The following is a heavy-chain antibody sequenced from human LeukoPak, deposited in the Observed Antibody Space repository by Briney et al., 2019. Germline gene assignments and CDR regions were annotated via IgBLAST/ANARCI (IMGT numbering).Heavy chain of an antibody. Sequence: GGSLRLSCAASGFTFSDFYMHWIRQAPGKGLEWVSYMSGTGKTISDADSLKGRFTISRDNTKNLLFLQVNTLRVEDTATYYCARGGGDYNSRYYMGVWGKGTTVTVSS. J-gene: IGHJ6*03. V-gene: IGHV3-11*04. D-gene: IGHD3-10*01. CDR3: ARGGGDYNSRYYMGV. CDR2: MSGTGKTI. CDR1: GFTFSDFY.